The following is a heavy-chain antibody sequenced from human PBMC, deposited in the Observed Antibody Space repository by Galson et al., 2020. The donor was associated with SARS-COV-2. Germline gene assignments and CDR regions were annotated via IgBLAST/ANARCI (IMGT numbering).Heavy chain of an antibody. CDR1: GGSFSGYY. V-gene: IGHV4-34*01. J-gene: IGHJ6*03. CDR2: INHGGST. D-gene: IGHD2-2*02. Sequence: GSLRLSCAVYGGSFSGYYWSWIRQAPGKGLEWIGEINHGGSTNYNPSLKSRVTISVDTSKNQFSLKLRSVTAADTAVYYCARGHRGVVPAPVLGLGPYYSYFYMDVWGKGTTVTVSS. CDR3: ARGHRGVVPAPVLGLGPYYSYFYMDV.